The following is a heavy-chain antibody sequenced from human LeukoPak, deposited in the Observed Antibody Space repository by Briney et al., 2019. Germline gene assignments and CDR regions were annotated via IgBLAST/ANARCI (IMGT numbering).Heavy chain of an antibody. D-gene: IGHD3-10*01. V-gene: IGHV4-59*08. CDR1: GGSISSYY. CDR2: IYYSGST. J-gene: IGHJ6*02. CDR3: ASAPHYYGSGYYYYYGMDV. Sequence: SETLSPTCTVSGGSISSYYWSWIRQPPGKGLEWIGYIYYSGSTNYNPSLKSRVTISVDTSKNQFSLKLSSVTAADTAVYYCASAPHYYGSGYYYYYGMDVWGQGTTVTVS.